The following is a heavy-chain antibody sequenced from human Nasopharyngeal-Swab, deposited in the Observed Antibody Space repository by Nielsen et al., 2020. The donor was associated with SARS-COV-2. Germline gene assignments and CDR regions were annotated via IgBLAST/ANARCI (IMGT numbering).Heavy chain of an antibody. Sequence: GESMKISCEASGFASSDHAMNGVRQAPGKGLEWVAYISFDGENVRYADSVKGRFTISRDNAKNSLYLQMNSLRAEDTAVYYCARDLGNIVATIGFDYWGQGTLVTVSS. J-gene: IGHJ4*02. CDR1: GFASSDHA. CDR2: ISFDGENV. D-gene: IGHD5-12*01. CDR3: ARDLGNIVATIGFDY. V-gene: IGHV3-48*03.